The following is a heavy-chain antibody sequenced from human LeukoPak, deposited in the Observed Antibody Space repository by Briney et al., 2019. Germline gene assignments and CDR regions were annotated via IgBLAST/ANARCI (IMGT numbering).Heavy chain of an antibody. V-gene: IGHV4-59*01. CDR3: ARGPSEWELPY. CDR1: GGSISSYY. D-gene: IGHD1-26*01. Sequence: SGTLSLTCAVSGGSISSYYWSWIRQPPGKGLEWIGYIYYSGSTNYNPSLKSRVTISVDTSKNQFSLKLSSVTAADTAVYYCARGPSEWELPYWGQGTLVTVSS. J-gene: IGHJ4*02. CDR2: IYYSGST.